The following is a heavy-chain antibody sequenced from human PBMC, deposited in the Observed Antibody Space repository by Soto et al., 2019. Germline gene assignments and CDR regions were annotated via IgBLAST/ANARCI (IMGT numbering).Heavy chain of an antibody. J-gene: IGHJ4*02. Sequence: ASVKVSCKASGYTFINYDINWVRQATGQGLEWMGWMNPRSGNTGYVQKFQGRVTMTRSTSITTAYMELSSLTSEDTAVYYCAKDFVVHDDYWGQGTLVTVSS. V-gene: IGHV1-8*01. CDR3: AKDFVVHDDY. CDR2: MNPRSGNT. CDR1: GYTFINYD. D-gene: IGHD3-10*01.